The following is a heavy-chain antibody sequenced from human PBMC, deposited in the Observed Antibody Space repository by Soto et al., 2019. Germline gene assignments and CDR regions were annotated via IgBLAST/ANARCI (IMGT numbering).Heavy chain of an antibody. CDR2: ISFDGSSA. CDR1: GLTFDIFA. J-gene: IGHJ6*02. Sequence: QVQLVESGGGVVQPGMSPRLSCAASGLTFDIFAMHWVRQAPGKGLEWVAVISFDGSSAHYADSVEGRFTISRDNSKSTVYLQMDSARPGDTAVYFCATGYATTWFQYGLDVWGQGTSVIV. V-gene: IGHV3-30-3*01. CDR3: ATGYATTWFQYGLDV. D-gene: IGHD1-1*01.